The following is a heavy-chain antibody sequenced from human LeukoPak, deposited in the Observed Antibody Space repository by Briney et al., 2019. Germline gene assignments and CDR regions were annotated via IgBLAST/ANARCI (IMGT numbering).Heavy chain of an antibody. D-gene: IGHD3-22*01. V-gene: IGHV1-3*01. Sequence: ASVKVSCKASGYTFTSYAMHWVRQAPGQRLEWMGWINAGNGNTKYSQKLQGRVTITRDTSASTAYMELSSLRSEDTAVYYCARAELYYYNSSGYPDYWGQGTLVTVSS. CDR1: GYTFTSYA. CDR3: ARAELYYYNSSGYPDY. J-gene: IGHJ4*02. CDR2: INAGNGNT.